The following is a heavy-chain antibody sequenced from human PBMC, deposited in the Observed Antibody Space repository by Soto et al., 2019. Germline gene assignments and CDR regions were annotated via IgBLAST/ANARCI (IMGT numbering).Heavy chain of an antibody. CDR1: GFTFDDYT. J-gene: IGHJ6*02. Sequence: GGSLRLSCAASGFTFDDYTMHWVRQAPGKGLEWVSLISWDGGSTYYADSVKGRFTISRDNSKNSLYLQMNSLRTEDTALYYCAKALGGYCGGDCYSISYYYYGMDVWGQRTTVTVSS. CDR3: AKALGGYCGGDCYSISYYYYGMDV. D-gene: IGHD2-21*02. V-gene: IGHV3-43*01. CDR2: ISWDGGST.